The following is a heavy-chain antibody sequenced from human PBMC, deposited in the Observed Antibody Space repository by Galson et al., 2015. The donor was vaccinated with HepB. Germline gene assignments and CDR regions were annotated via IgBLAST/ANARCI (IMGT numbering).Heavy chain of an antibody. CDR2: IYPGDSAT. Sequence: QSGAEVKKPGESLKISCQGSGYSFSSYWIAWVRQMPGKGLEWMGIIYPGDSATRYSPSFQGQVTISADKSISTAYLQWSSLKASETAMYYCARHLREIYFYHGMDVWGQGTTVTVSS. V-gene: IGHV5-51*01. CDR3: ARHLREIYFYHGMDV. J-gene: IGHJ6*02. CDR1: GYSFSSYW.